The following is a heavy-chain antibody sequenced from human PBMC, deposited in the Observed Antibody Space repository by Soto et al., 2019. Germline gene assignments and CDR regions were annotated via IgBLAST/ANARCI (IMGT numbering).Heavy chain of an antibody. CDR2: IKQDGSEK. J-gene: IGHJ3*02. CDR1: GFTFGGYW. Sequence: PGGSLRLSCAASGFTFGGYWRTWVRQAPGKGLEWVANIKQDGSEKYYVDSVKGRITISRDNAKNSLYLQMNSLRADDTAVYYCTKNNYWAFDIWGQGTMVTVSS. D-gene: IGHD1-20*01. V-gene: IGHV3-7*03. CDR3: TKNNYWAFDI.